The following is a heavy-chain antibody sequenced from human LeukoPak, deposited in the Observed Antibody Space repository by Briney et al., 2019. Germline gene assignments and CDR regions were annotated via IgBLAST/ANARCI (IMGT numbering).Heavy chain of an antibody. D-gene: IGHD3-22*01. CDR3: AYRAREDDSPFDY. Sequence: GASVKVSCKVSGYTLTELSMHWVRQAPGKGLEWMGGFDPEDGEAIYAQKFQGRVTMTEDTSTDTAYMELSSLRSEDTAVYYCAYRAREDDSPFDYWGQGTLVTVSS. CDR2: FDPEDGEA. J-gene: IGHJ4*02. CDR1: GYTLTELS. V-gene: IGHV1-24*01.